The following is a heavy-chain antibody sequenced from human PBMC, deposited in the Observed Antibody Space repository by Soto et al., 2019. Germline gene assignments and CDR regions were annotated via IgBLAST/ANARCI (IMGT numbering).Heavy chain of an antibody. V-gene: IGHV3-23*01. J-gene: IGHJ4*02. CDR3: AKDRYCSGGSCRPFDY. Sequence: GGSLRLSCAASGFTFSSYAMSWVRQAPGKGLEWVSAISGSGGSTYYADSVKGRFTISRDNSKNTLYLQMNSLRAEDTAVYYCAKDRYCSGGSCRPFDYWGQGTLVTVSS. CDR1: GFTFSSYA. D-gene: IGHD2-15*01. CDR2: ISGSGGST.